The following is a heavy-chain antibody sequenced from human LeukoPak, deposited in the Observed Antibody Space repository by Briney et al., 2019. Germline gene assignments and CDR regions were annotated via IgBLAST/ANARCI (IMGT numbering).Heavy chain of an antibody. J-gene: IGHJ5*02. CDR1: GFTFTSYS. D-gene: IGHD5-18*01. Sequence: PGGSLRLSCAASGFTFTSYSMNWVRQAPGKGLEWVSTISGGGGSTYYADSVKGRFTISRDNSKNTLYLQVNSLRAEDTAVYYCAKNGGYSYGSDAWGQGTLVTVSS. CDR3: AKNGGYSYGSDA. CDR2: ISGGGGST. V-gene: IGHV3-23*01.